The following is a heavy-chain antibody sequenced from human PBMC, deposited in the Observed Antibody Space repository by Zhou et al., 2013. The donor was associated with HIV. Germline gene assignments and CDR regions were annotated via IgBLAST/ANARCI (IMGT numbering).Heavy chain of an antibody. V-gene: IGHV1-69*04. D-gene: IGHD1-26*01. J-gene: IGHJ5*02. CDR1: GGTFENYP. CDR2: VIPSLDIT. CDR3: ARDSDVGPTRRMFDL. Sequence: VQLVQSGTEVRKPGSSVKISCKATGGTFENYPISWVRQAPGQGLDWVGGVIPSLDITHYSQRFQGRVTMTTDTSTSTAYMELRSLISDDTAVYYCARDSDVGPTRRMFDLWGQGTPVAVSS.